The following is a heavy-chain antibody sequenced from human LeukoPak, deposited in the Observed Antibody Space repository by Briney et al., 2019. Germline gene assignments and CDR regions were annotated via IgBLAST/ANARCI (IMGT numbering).Heavy chain of an antibody. Sequence: AGGSLRLSCAASGFTFSPHYMDWVRQSPGQGPEWVGLIRNKADGYTTIYAASVKGRFTIPRDDSKNLIYLQMDSLKTEDTAVYYCGDLGSAGTDHWGQGTLVTVSS. CDR3: GDLGSAGTDH. J-gene: IGHJ4*02. V-gene: IGHV3-72*01. D-gene: IGHD3-10*01. CDR1: GFTFSPHY. CDR2: IRNKADGYTT.